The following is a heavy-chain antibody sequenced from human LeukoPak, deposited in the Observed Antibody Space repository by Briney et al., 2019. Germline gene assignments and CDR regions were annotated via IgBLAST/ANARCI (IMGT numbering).Heavy chain of an antibody. D-gene: IGHD3-16*01. J-gene: IGHJ4*02. CDR3: ARGVVITFGGAADY. CDR1: GGSISSYF. CDR2: IYTSGST. Sequence: SETLSLTCTVSGGSISSYFWAWIRQPAGMGLEWIGRIYTSGSTNYKPSLKSRVTMSVDTSKNQFSLKLSSVTAADTAVYFCARGVVITFGGAADYWGQGTLVTVSS. V-gene: IGHV4-4*07.